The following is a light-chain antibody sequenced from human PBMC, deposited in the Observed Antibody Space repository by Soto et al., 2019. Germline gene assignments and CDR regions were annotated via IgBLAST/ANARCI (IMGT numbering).Light chain of an antibody. V-gene: IGKV3-20*01. CDR3: QQYGTSLWT. J-gene: IGKJ1*01. CDR1: QSVNNNY. Sequence: EVVLTQSPGTLSLSPGERVTLSCRASQSVNNNYLAWYQQKPGQAPRLLIYGTSNRATAIPDRFSGSGSGTDFTLAINGLESEDVAVYYCQQYGTSLWTFGQGTKVDIK. CDR2: GTS.